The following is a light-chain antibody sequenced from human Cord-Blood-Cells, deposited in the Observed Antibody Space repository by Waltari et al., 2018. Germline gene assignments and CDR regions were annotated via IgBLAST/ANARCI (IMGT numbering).Light chain of an antibody. CDR1: SSDVGGYKY. J-gene: IGLJ3*02. CDR2: DVS. Sequence: QSALTQPAYVSGSPGLSITISCTGTSSDVGGYKYVSGYQKHPGKAPKLMIYDVSNRPSGVSNRFSGSKSGNTASLTSSGLQAEDEADYYCSSYTSSSTWVFGGGTKRTVL. V-gene: IGLV2-14*01. CDR3: SSYTSSSTWV.